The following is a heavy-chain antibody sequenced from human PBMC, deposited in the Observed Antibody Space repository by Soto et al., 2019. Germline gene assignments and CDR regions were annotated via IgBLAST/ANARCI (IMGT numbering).Heavy chain of an antibody. CDR3: AKDMRSVQWWSLDY. J-gene: IGHJ4*02. Sequence: HPGGSLRLSCAASGFTFDEYAMHWVRQAPGKGLEWVSGISWNSGSIVSADSVKGRFTISRDNAKNSLYLQMNSLRAEDTALYYCAKDMRSVQWWSLDYWGQGTLVTVSS. CDR1: GFTFDEYA. V-gene: IGHV3-9*01. CDR2: ISWNSGSI. D-gene: IGHD2-15*01.